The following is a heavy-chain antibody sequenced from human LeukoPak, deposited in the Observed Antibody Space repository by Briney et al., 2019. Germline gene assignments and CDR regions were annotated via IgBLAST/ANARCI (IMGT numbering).Heavy chain of an antibody. CDR2: ISSSSSYI. CDR3: ARVPSVTPPDY. CDR1: GFTFSSYS. J-gene: IGHJ4*02. D-gene: IGHD2-21*02. Sequence: GGSLRLSCAASGFTFSSYSMNWVRQAPGKGLEWVSSISSSSSYIYYADSVKGRFTISRDNAKNSPYLQMNSLRAEDTAVYYCARVPSVTPPDYWGQGTLVTVSS. V-gene: IGHV3-21*01.